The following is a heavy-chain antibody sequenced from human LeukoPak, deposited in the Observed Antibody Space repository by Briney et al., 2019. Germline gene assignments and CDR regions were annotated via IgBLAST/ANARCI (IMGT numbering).Heavy chain of an antibody. D-gene: IGHD6-13*01. CDR2: IIPIFGTA. CDR3: ARTIAAAGGNDY. V-gene: IGHV1-69*01. CDR1: GGTFSSYA. Sequence: ASVTVSCTASGGTFSSYAISWVRQDPGQGIEWMGGIIPIFGTANYAQKFEGRVTITADESTSTAYMELSSLRSEDTAVYYCARTIAAAGGNDYWGQGTLVTVSS. J-gene: IGHJ4*02.